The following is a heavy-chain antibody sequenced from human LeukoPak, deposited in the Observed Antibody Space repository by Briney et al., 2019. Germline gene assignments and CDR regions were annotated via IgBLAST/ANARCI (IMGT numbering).Heavy chain of an antibody. CDR2: ISGSGGNT. CDR3: AREARSSGSFDY. J-gene: IGHJ4*02. D-gene: IGHD6-19*01. V-gene: IGHV3-23*01. CDR1: GFTFSSYG. Sequence: GGSLRLSCAASGFTFSSYGMSWVRQAPGKGLEWVSAISGSGGNTYYADSVKGRFTISRDNSKNTLYLQMNSLRAEDTAVYYCAREARSSGSFDYWGQGTLVTVSS.